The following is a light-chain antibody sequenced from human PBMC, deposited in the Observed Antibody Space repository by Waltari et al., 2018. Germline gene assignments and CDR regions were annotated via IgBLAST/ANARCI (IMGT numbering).Light chain of an antibody. J-gene: IGKJ1*01. CDR2: WAS. Sequence: IVMTQSPDSLAVSLGGGATIHCKSSQSLLYSSNHKNYLAWYQPKPGPPPKLLIYWASTRESGVPDRFSGSGSGTDFTLTISTLQAEDVAVYYCQQHYGVLWTFGQGTKVEI. CDR1: QSLLYSSNHKNY. V-gene: IGKV4-1*01. CDR3: QQHYGVLWT.